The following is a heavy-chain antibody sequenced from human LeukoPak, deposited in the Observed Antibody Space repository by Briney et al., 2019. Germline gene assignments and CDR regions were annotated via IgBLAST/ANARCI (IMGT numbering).Heavy chain of an antibody. Sequence: GGSLRLSCAASGFTFSSYAMSWVRQAPGKGLEWVSAISGSGGSTYYADSVKGRFTISRDNSKNTLYLQMNSLRAEDTAVYYCAKTPGYSSSWYYYYYYYMDVWGRGTTVTVSS. D-gene: IGHD6-13*01. V-gene: IGHV3-23*01. CDR2: ISGSGGST. J-gene: IGHJ6*03. CDR1: GFTFSSYA. CDR3: AKTPGYSSSWYYYYYYYMDV.